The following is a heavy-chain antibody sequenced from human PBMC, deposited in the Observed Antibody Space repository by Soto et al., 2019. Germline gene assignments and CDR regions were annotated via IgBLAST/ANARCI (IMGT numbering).Heavy chain of an antibody. CDR2: IIPIFGTA. CDR1: GGTFSSYA. J-gene: IGHJ6*02. D-gene: IGHD6-19*01. V-gene: IGHV1-69*13. Sequence: VKVSCKASGGTFSSYAISWVRQAPGQGLEWMGGIIPIFGTANYAQKFQGRVTITADESTSTAYMELSSLRSEDTAVYYCARGYSSGLTSSEIIYYYGMDVWGQGTTVTVSS. CDR3: ARGYSSGLTSSEIIYYYGMDV.